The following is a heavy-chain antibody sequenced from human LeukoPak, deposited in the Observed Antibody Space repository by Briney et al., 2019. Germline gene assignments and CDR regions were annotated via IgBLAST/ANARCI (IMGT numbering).Heavy chain of an antibody. CDR3: ARDRRDGYNTPYWYFDL. J-gene: IGHJ2*01. D-gene: IGHD5-24*01. Sequence: GASVKVSCQASGYNFTNYGISWVRQAPGQGLEWMGWISAYNGDTKHAQKFQGRVTMSTDRSSNTAYMELSSLRSEDTAVYYCARDRRDGYNTPYWYFDLWGRGTLVTVSS. CDR1: GYNFTNYG. CDR2: ISAYNGDT. V-gene: IGHV1-18*01.